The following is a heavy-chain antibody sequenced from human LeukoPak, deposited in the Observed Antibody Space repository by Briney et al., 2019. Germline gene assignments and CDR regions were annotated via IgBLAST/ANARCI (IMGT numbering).Heavy chain of an antibody. D-gene: IGHD3-10*01. CDR3: ARGGVNTMLRGVIRYYYMDV. Sequence: SETLSLTCSVSGGSISTYYWNWIRQPPGKGLEWIGHVYNSGSTNYNPSLKSRVTISVDSSKNQFSLKLTSLTAADTAVYYCARGGVNTMLRGVIRYYYMDVWGKGTTVTISS. CDR2: VYNSGST. CDR1: GGSISTYY. V-gene: IGHV4-59*01. J-gene: IGHJ6*03.